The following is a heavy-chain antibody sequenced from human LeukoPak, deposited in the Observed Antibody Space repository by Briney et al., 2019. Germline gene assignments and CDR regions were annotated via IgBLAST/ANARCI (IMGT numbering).Heavy chain of an antibody. D-gene: IGHD3-10*01. CDR2: ISSSSSTI. CDR3: ARAYYGSGSYSFDH. V-gene: IGHV3-48*01. J-gene: IGHJ4*02. Sequence: PGGSLRLSCAASGFTFSSCSMNWVRQAPGKGLEWVSYISSSSSTIYYADSVKGRFTISRDNAKNSLYLQMNSLRAEDTAVYYCARAYYGSGSYSFDHWGQGTLVTVSS. CDR1: GFTFSSCS.